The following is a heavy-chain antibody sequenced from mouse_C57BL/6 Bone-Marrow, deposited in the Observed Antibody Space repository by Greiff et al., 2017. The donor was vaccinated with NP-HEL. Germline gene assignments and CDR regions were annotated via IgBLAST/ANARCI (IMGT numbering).Heavy chain of an antibody. J-gene: IGHJ1*03. CDR3: ARSGSLITTVVARGYFDV. D-gene: IGHD1-1*01. Sequence: QVQLQQSGAELARPGASVKLSCKASGYTFTSYGISWVKQRTGQGLEWIGEIYPRSGNTYYNEKFKGKATQTADKSSSTAYMELRSLTSEDSAVYFCARSGSLITTVVARGYFDVWGTGTTVTVSS. V-gene: IGHV1-81*01. CDR1: GYTFTSYG. CDR2: IYPRSGNT.